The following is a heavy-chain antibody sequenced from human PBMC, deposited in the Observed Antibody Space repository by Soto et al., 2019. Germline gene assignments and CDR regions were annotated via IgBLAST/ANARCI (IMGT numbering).Heavy chain of an antibody. CDR1: GYTFTSYD. V-gene: IGHV1-8*01. CDR2: MNPNSGNT. Sequence: EASVKVSCKASGYTFTSYDYNWVRQATGQGLEWMGWMNPNSGNTGYAQKFQGRLTMTRNTSISTAYMELSSLRSEDTAVYFCARVSSNYYGSGSYYFNYWGQGTLVTVSS. CDR3: ARVSSNYYGSGSYYFNY. J-gene: IGHJ4*02. D-gene: IGHD3-10*01.